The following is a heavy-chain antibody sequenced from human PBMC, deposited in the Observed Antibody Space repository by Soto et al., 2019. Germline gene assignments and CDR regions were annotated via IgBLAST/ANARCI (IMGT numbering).Heavy chain of an antibody. Sequence: EVQLVESGGGLVQPGGSLRLSCAASGFTVSSNYMSWVRQAPGKGLEWVSVIYSGGSTYYADSVKGRFTISRDNSKNTLYLQMNSLRAEETAVYYCAGRQNYGGYYYMDVWGKGTTVTVSS. D-gene: IGHD4-17*01. V-gene: IGHV3-66*04. CDR2: IYSGGST. J-gene: IGHJ6*03. CDR3: AGRQNYGGYYYMDV. CDR1: GFTVSSNY.